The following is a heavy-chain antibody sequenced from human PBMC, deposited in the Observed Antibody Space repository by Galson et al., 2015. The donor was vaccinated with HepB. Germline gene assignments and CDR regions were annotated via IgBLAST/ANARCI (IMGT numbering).Heavy chain of an antibody. J-gene: IGHJ6*02. CDR1: GSTFTRYT. Sequence: SVKVSCKASGSTFTRYTINWVRQAPGQGLEWMGRTSTHTGDTNYAQKFQGRVTMTTDTSRSTAYMELRSLRSDDTAVYYCAREKSLTTGMFYHYYRMDVWGQGTTITVSS. V-gene: IGHV1-18*04. CDR3: AREKSLTTGMFYHYYRMDV. CDR2: TSTHTGDT. D-gene: IGHD4-11*01.